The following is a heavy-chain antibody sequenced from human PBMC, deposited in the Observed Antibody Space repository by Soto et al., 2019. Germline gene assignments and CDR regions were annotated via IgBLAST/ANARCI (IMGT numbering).Heavy chain of an antibody. J-gene: IGHJ4*02. V-gene: IGHV4-39*01. Sequence: SQTLSLTCTVSGGSISSSSYYWGWIRQPPGKGLEWIGSIYYSGSTYYNPSLKSRVTISVDTSKNQFSLKLCSVTAADTAVYYCARTYDSSGYYNFWGQGTLVTVSS. CDR1: GGSISSSSYY. D-gene: IGHD3-22*01. CDR2: IYYSGST. CDR3: ARTYDSSGYYNF.